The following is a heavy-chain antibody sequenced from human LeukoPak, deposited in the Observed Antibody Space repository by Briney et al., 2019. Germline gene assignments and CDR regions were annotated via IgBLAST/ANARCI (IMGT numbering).Heavy chain of an antibody. D-gene: IGHD3-3*01. CDR1: GGSISRYY. V-gene: IGHV4-59*01. CDR3: GRMEYYFDY. Sequence: PSETLSLTCTVSGGSISRYYWSWIRQPPGKGLEWIGYIYYSGSTNYNPSLKSRVTMSADTSKNQFSLRLSSVTAADTAVYYCGRMEYYFDYWGQGTLVTVSS. J-gene: IGHJ4*02. CDR2: IYYSGST.